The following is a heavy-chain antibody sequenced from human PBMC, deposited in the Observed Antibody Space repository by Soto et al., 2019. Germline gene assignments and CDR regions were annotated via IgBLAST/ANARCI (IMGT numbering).Heavy chain of an antibody. Sequence: EVQLVESGGGLIKPGGSLRLSCAGSGFTISSYSMYWVRQAPGKGLEWVSCINSRSTNSYSTERMKGRVTISRDNAENSVYLQINSLRDEDTAVYYCAATYDYHDFRFDYWGQGALVTVSS. D-gene: IGHD4-17*01. CDR1: GFTISSYS. CDR2: INSRSTNS. V-gene: IGHV3-48*02. J-gene: IGHJ4*02. CDR3: AATYDYHDFRFDY.